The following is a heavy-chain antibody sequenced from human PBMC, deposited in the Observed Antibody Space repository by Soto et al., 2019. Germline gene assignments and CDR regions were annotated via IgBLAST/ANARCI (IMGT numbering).Heavy chain of an antibody. J-gene: IGHJ4*02. CDR1: GGTFSSYA. CDR2: IIPIFGTA. Sequence: QVQLVQSGAEVKKPGSSVKVSCKASGGTFSSYAISWVRQAPGQGLEWMGGIIPIFGTANYAQKFQGRVTITADKSTSTAYMELRSLRSEDTAVYYCASPGQGLGDYDSSGYYFYWGQGTLVTVSS. CDR3: ASPGQGLGDYDSSGYYFY. V-gene: IGHV1-69*06. D-gene: IGHD3-22*01.